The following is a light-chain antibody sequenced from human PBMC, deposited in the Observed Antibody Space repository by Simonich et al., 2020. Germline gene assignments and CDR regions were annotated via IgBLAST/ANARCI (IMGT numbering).Light chain of an antibody. Sequence: IQMPQSPSSLSASVGARVTITCQASQDISNYFIWYQQKPGKAPKLLIYDASNLETWVPSRFSGSGSGTDFTFTISSLQPEDIATYYCQQYDNLPQVEGRGRTVTFGPGTKVDIK. CDR1: QDISNY. J-gene: IGKJ3*01. V-gene: IGKV1-33*01. CDR3: QQYDNLPQVEGRGRTVT. CDR2: DAS.